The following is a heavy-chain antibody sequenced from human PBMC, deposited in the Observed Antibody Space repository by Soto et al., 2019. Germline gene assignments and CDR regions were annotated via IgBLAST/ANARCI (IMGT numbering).Heavy chain of an antibody. V-gene: IGHV4-31*03. J-gene: IGHJ6*02. Sequence: KASETLPVTCTVSGGSISSGGYYWSWIRQHPGKGLEWIGYIYYSGSTYYNPSLKSRVTISVDTSKNQFSLKLSSVTAADTAVYYCARDSSNYDFWSGYHYGMDVWGQGTTVTVSS. D-gene: IGHD3-3*01. CDR2: IYYSGST. CDR1: GGSISSGGYY. CDR3: ARDSSNYDFWSGYHYGMDV.